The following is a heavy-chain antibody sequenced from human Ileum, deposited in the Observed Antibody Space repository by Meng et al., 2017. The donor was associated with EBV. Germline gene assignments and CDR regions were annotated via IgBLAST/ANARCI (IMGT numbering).Heavy chain of an antibody. V-gene: IGHV4-39*07. CDR2: IKSSGGT. Sequence: QLQLQESGPGLLEPSEALSLICIVSGGSIRSSSYNWGWIRQPPGKGLEWIGTIKSSGGTNYNPSLKSRVTMSVDTSKNQFSLKLNSVTAADTAVYYCASSDYYRSDYRGQGTLGTVS. CDR1: GGSIRSSSYN. D-gene: IGHD3-22*01. J-gene: IGHJ4*02. CDR3: ASSDYYRSDY.